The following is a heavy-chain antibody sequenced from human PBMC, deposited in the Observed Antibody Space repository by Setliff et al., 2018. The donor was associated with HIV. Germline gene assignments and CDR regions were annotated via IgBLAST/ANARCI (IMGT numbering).Heavy chain of an antibody. Sequence: NPSETLSLTCSVSGGSVGSGSYYWSWIRQSPGKGLEWLGYIYYSGSTTYNPSLRSRVTISIDTSKNQFSLNLRSVTAADTAVYYCARDPPGYGDSKDYWGQGKLVTAPQ. J-gene: IGHJ4*02. D-gene: IGHD4-17*01. CDR2: IYYSGST. CDR1: GGSVGSGSYY. V-gene: IGHV4-61*01. CDR3: ARDPPGYGDSKDY.